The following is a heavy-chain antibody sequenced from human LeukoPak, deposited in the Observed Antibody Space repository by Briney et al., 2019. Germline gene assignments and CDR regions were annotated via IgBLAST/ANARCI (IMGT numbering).Heavy chain of an antibody. D-gene: IGHD2-2*01. CDR1: GFTFSSYA. CDR2: ISGSGGST. Sequence: GGSLRLSCAASGFTFSSYAMSWVRQAPGKGLEWVSAISGSGGSTYYADSVKGRFTISRDNSKNTLYLQMNSLRAEDTAVYYCARDFGCSSTSCCSDYWGQGTLVTVSS. J-gene: IGHJ4*02. CDR3: ARDFGCSSTSCCSDY. V-gene: IGHV3-23*01.